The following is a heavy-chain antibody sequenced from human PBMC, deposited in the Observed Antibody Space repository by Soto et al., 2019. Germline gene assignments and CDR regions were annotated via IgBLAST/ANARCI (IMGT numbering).Heavy chain of an antibody. Sequence: ASVKVSCKASGYSFSGYGVHWVRRAPRQRFEWMGWINVAKGKTKYSQKFQGRVTVTRDTSASTVYTDLSGLRSEDTAVYYCTRDRAREGYFGMDVWGQGTTVTVSS. D-gene: IGHD5-12*01. J-gene: IGHJ6*02. CDR1: GYSFSGYG. CDR2: INVAKGKT. V-gene: IGHV1-3*01. CDR3: TRDRAREGYFGMDV.